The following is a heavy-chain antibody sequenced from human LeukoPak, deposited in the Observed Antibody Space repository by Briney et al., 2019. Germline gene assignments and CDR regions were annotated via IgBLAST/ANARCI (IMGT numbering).Heavy chain of an antibody. CDR1: GFTFSSYA. CDR2: IKRDGSDK. J-gene: IGHJ4*02. CDR3: AREGGRDAHNYFDD. D-gene: IGHD5-24*01. Sequence: GGSLRLSCAASGFTFSSYAMMWVRQAPGKGLDWVANIKRDGSDKNYVDSVKGRFTISRDNAKNSLFLQMNSLRAEDTAIYYCAREGGRDAHNYFDDWGQGTLVTVSS. V-gene: IGHV3-7*01.